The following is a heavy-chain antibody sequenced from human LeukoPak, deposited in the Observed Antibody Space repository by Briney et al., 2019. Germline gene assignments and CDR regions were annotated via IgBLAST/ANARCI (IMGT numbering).Heavy chain of an antibody. D-gene: IGHD4-17*01. V-gene: IGHV3-30*18. J-gene: IGHJ4*02. CDR3: AKSGGVTTTLGY. CDR1: GFTFSRYG. CDR2: ISYDGSNK. Sequence: GSLRLSCAASGFTFSRYGMHWVRQAPGKGLEWVAVISYDGSNKYYADSVKGRFTTSRDNSKNTLYLQMNSLRAEDTAVYYCAKSGGVTTTLGYWGQGTLVTVSS.